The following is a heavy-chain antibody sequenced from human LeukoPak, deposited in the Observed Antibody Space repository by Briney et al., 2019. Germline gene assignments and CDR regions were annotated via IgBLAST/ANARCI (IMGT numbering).Heavy chain of an antibody. CDR3: ARERGSSGGNTNGYFDY. V-gene: IGHV3-23*01. CDR1: GFTFSSYA. D-gene: IGHD4-23*01. J-gene: IGHJ4*02. CDR2: ISGSGGTT. Sequence: PGGSLRLSCEASGFTFSSYAMSWVRQAPGKGLEWVSVISGSGGTTYSADSVKGRFTISRDNSKNTLYLQMNSLRAEDAAAYYCARERGSSGGNTNGYFDYWGQGALVTVSS.